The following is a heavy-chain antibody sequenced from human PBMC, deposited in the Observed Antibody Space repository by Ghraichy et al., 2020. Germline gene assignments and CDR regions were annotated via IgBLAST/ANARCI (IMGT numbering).Heavy chain of an antibody. D-gene: IGHD2-15*01. CDR3: ASMGDCSGGSCYSGLGYFQH. J-gene: IGHJ1*01. CDR2: IYPGDSDT. V-gene: IGHV5-51*01. CDR1: GYSFTSYW. Sequence: GESLNISCKGSGYSFTSYWIGWVRQMPGKGLEWMGIIYPGDSDTRYSPSFQGQVTISADKSISTAYLQWSSLKASDTAMYYCASMGDCSGGSCYSGLGYFQHWGQGTLVTVSS.